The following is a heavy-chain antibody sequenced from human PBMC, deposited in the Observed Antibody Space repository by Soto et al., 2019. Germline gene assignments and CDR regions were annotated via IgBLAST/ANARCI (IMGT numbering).Heavy chain of an antibody. CDR2: INAGNGNT. CDR3: ARVLVGATPLNY. D-gene: IGHD1-26*01. Sequence: QVQLVQSGAEVKKPGASVKVSCKASGYTFTSYAMHWVRQAPGQRLEWMGWINAGNGNTKYSQKFQGRVTITRDTSASTAYMELSSLRSDDTAVYYCARVLVGATPLNYWGQGTLVTVSS. J-gene: IGHJ4*02. CDR1: GYTFTSYA. V-gene: IGHV1-3*01.